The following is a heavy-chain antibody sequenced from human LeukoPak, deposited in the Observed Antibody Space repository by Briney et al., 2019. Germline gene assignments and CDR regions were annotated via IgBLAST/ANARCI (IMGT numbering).Heavy chain of an antibody. Sequence: GGSLRLSCEASGFTFSSYAMHWVRQAPGKGLEWVAVISYDGSNKYYADSVKGRFTISRDNSKNTLYLQMNSLRAEDTAVYYCARDLLAARSYWGQGTLVTVSS. V-gene: IGHV3-30*04. D-gene: IGHD6-13*01. CDR3: ARDLLAARSY. CDR1: GFTFSSYA. J-gene: IGHJ4*02. CDR2: ISYDGSNK.